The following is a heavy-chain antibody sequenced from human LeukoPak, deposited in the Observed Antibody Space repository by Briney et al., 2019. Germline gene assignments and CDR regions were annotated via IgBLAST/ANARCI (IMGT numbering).Heavy chain of an antibody. Sequence: GGSLRLSCAASGFTFSSYSMNWVRQAPGRGLELVANIHPEGNEKYHVESVKGRFTISRDNTKNLLFLQMNGLRVEDTAVYYCARGDAFSGDHWGQGTLVTVSS. CDR3: ARGDAFSGDH. J-gene: IGHJ4*02. CDR1: GFTFSSYS. V-gene: IGHV3-7*04. CDR2: IHPEGNEK.